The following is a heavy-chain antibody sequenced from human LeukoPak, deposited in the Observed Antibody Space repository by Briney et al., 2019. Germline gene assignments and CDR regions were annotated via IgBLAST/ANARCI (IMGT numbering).Heavy chain of an antibody. J-gene: IGHJ5*02. CDR3: AKDAIRGVIVSYFDP. Sequence: GRSLRLSCTASGFTFSDYAIHWVRQAPGKGLEWVAVISDDGTNTFYGDSVKGRFTISRDNSNNTLFLQMSSLRADDTAVYYCAKDAIRGVIVSYFDPWGQGTRVTVSS. V-gene: IGHV3-30*18. D-gene: IGHD3-10*01. CDR1: GFTFSDYA. CDR2: ISDDGTNT.